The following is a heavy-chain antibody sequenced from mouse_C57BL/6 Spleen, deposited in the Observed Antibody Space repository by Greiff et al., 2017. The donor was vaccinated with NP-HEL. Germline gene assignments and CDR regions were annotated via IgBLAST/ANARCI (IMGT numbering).Heavy chain of an antibody. CDR1: GYSFTDYN. CDR3: ARGFITTVPRYWYFDV. J-gene: IGHJ1*03. Sequence: VQLQQSGPELVKPGASVKISCKASGYSFTDYNMNWVKQSNGTSLEWIGVINPNYGTTSYNQKFKGKATLTVDQSSSTAYMQLNSLTSEDSAVYYCARGFITTVPRYWYFDVWGTGTTVTVSS. D-gene: IGHD1-1*01. V-gene: IGHV1-39*01. CDR2: INPNYGTT.